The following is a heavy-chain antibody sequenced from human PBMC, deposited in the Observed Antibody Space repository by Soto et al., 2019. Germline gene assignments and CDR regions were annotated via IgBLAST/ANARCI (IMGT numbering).Heavy chain of an antibody. CDR1: GFTFSTYV. CDR2: ISGSGGSA. J-gene: IGHJ4*03. D-gene: IGHD2-15*01. CDR3: AKGKAIAGAHY. V-gene: IGHV3-23*01. Sequence: GGSLRLSCTVSGFTFSTYVMSWVRQAPGKGLEWVSAISGSGGSAYYADSVKGRFTISRDNSKNTLYMQMKSLRAYETAVYYCAKGKAIAGAHYWGQGT.